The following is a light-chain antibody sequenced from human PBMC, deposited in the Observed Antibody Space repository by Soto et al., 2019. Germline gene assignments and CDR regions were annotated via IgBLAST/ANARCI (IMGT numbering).Light chain of an antibody. V-gene: IGLV1-47*01. CDR3: AVWDDSLSGYVV. J-gene: IGLJ2*01. CDR1: SSNIGSNY. Sequence: QSVLTQPPSASGTPGQRVTISCSGSSSNIGSNYVYWYQQLPGTAPKLLIYRNNQRPSGVPDRFSGSKSGTSASLAISGLRSEEEADYYCAVWDDSLSGYVVFGGGTKLTVL. CDR2: RNN.